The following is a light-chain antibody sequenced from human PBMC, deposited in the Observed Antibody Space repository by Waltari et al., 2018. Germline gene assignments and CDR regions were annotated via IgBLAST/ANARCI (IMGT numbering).Light chain of an antibody. Sequence: QSALTQPAPVSGSLGQSLTISCTGTSSDVGSYNHVSWYQQYPGKAPQVIILDVTYRPSGVSNGFSGYKSGNTASLTISGLQAEDEATYYCSSFTITYTFVFGTGTKVTVL. CDR1: SSDVGSYNH. CDR2: DVT. CDR3: SSFTITYTFV. V-gene: IGLV2-14*03. J-gene: IGLJ1*01.